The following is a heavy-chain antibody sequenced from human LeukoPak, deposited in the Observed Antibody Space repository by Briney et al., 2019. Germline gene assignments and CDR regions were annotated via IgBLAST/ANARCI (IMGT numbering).Heavy chain of an antibody. CDR3: ARDSPPQYASSSAGFDY. Sequence: SETLSLTCTVSGDSIRNYYWSCIRQPPGKGLEWIGYIYYRGNTNYNPSLKSRVIISIDTSKNQFSLKMSSVTAADTAVYFCARDSPPQYASSSAGFDYWGQGTLVTVSS. V-gene: IGHV4-59*01. CDR2: IYYRGNT. CDR1: GDSIRNYY. D-gene: IGHD6-6*01. J-gene: IGHJ4*02.